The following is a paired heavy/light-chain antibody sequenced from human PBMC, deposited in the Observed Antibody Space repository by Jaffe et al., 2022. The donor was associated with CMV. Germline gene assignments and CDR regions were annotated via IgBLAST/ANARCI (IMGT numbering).Heavy chain of an antibody. V-gene: IGHV6-1*01. CDR3: ARSYSSGSYRVDY. CDR2: TYYRSKWYY. Sequence: QVQLQQSGPGLVKPSQTLSLTCAISGDSVSSNSAAWNWIRQSPSRGLEWLGRTYYRSKWYYDYAVSVKSRITINPDTSKNQFSLQLSSVTPEDTAVYYCARSYSSGSYRVDYWGQGALVTVSS. J-gene: IGHJ4*02. CDR1: GDSVSSNSAA. D-gene: IGHD6-25*01.
Light chain of an antibody. CDR3: QQSYNTPFT. J-gene: IGKJ3*01. CDR1: QSINY. V-gene: IGKV1-39*01. CDR2: SAS. Sequence: DIQMTQSPSSLSASVGDRVTITCRASQSINYLNWYQQKPGKAPNLLIYSASTLQSGVPSRFSGSGSGTDFALTISSLQPEDFATYYCQQSYNTPFTFGPGTKVDLK.